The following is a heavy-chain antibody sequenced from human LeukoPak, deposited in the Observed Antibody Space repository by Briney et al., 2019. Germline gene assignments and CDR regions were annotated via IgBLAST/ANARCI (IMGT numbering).Heavy chain of an antibody. CDR1: GGSISSGGYY. J-gene: IGHJ3*02. CDR2: IYYSGST. Sequence: SETLSLTCTVSGGSISSGGYYWSWIRQHPGKGLEWIGYIYYSGSTYYNPSLKSRVTISVDTSKNQFSLKLSSVTAADTAVYYCARSNGDYISAFDIWGQGTMVTVSS. V-gene: IGHV4-31*03. CDR3: ARSNGDYISAFDI. D-gene: IGHD4-17*01.